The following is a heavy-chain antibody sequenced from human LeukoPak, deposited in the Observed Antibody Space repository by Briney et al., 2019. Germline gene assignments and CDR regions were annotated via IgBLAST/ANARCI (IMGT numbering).Heavy chain of an antibody. CDR2: INHSGST. CDR1: GGSFSGYY. D-gene: IGHD1-1*01. J-gene: IGHJ4*02. Sequence: PSETLSLTXAVYGGSFSGYYWSWIRQPPGKGLEWIGEINHSGSTNYNPSLKSRVTISVDTSKNQFSLKLSSVTAADTAVYYCARLQLERQNWGQGTLVTVSS. CDR3: ARLQLERQN. V-gene: IGHV4-34*01.